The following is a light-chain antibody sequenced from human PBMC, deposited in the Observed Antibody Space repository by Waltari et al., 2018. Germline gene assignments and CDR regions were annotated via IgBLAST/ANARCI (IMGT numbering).Light chain of an antibody. CDR1: QSVSRF. Sequence: ERATLSCRASQSVSRFLAWYQQKPGQAPRLLISGASSRATGIPDRFSGSGSGTDFSLTISRLEPEDFAVYYCQKYDRLPATFGQGTKVEIK. V-gene: IGKV3-20*01. CDR2: GAS. CDR3: QKYDRLPAT. J-gene: IGKJ1*01.